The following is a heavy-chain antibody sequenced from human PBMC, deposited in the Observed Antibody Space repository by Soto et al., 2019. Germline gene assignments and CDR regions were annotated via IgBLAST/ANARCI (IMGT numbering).Heavy chain of an antibody. J-gene: IGHJ6*03. CDR2: ISAYNGNT. D-gene: IGHD1-26*01. V-gene: IGHV1-18*01. CDR1: GYTSPTTR. Sequence: PSVKVSCKASGYTSPTTRITWVRQAPGQGREWMGWISAYNGNTNYAQKLQGRVTMTTDTSTSTAYMELRSLRSDDTAVYYCARGDYMDVWGKGTTVTVSS. CDR3: ARGDYMDV.